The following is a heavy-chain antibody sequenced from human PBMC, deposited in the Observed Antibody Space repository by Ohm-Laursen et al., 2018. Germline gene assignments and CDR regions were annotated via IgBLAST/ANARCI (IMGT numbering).Heavy chain of an antibody. CDR3: ARDTYYYDSSGPNDAFDI. CDR2: IAPSGST. CDR1: GGSISSYY. V-gene: IGHV4-4*08. J-gene: IGHJ3*02. Sequence: SETLSLTCAVSGGSISSYYWSWIRQPPGKGLEWIGYIAPSGSTNYNPSLKSRVTISVDTSKNQFSLKLSSVTAADTAVYYCARDTYYYDSSGPNDAFDIWGQGTMVTVSS. D-gene: IGHD3-22*01.